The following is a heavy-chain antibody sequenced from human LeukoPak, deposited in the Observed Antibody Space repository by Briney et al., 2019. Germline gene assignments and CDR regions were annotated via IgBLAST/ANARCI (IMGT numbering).Heavy chain of an antibody. CDR1: GFIFSNYG. CDR2: ISSSSSHM. CDR3: ARHRAVAATAEFGMDV. Sequence: GGSLRLSCAASGFIFSNYGMHWVRQAPGKGLEWVSAISSSSSHMFHADSVKGRFTISRDNAQNSLYLQMNSLRAEDTAVYYCARHRAVAATAEFGMDVWGQGTTVTVSS. D-gene: IGHD6-19*01. V-gene: IGHV3-21*01. J-gene: IGHJ6*02.